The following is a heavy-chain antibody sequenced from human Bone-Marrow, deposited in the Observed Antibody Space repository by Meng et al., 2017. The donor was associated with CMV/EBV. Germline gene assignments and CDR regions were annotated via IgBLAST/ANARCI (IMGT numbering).Heavy chain of an antibody. D-gene: IGHD3-22*01. CDR1: GDSISSGGYY. CDR3: ARCSLNYYDSSAYLCYFDY. V-gene: IGHV4-31*03. CDR2: IYYSGST. J-gene: IGHJ4*02. Sequence: SETLSLTCTVSGDSISSGGYYWSWIRQHPGKGLEWIGYIYYSGSTYYNPSLKSRVIISLDTSKNQFSLNLSSVTAADTAVYYCARCSLNYYDSSAYLCYFDYWGQGILVTVSS.